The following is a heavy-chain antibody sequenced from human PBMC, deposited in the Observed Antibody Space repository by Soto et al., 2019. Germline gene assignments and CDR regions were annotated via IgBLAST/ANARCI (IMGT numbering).Heavy chain of an antibody. CDR3: AKDDPATLYYYDSSGSRHDAFDI. CDR2: ISGSGGST. D-gene: IGHD3-22*01. J-gene: IGHJ3*02. Sequence: GGSLRLSCAASGFTFSSYAMSWVRQAPGKGLEWVSAISGSGGSTYYADSVKGRFTISRDNSKNTLYLQMNSLRAEDTAVYYCAKDDPATLYYYDSSGSRHDAFDIWGQGTMVTVSS. CDR1: GFTFSSYA. V-gene: IGHV3-23*01.